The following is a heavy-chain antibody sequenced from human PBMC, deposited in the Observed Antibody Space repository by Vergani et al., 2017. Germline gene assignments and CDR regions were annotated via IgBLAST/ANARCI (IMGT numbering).Heavy chain of an antibody. CDR1: GGSISSYY. V-gene: IGHV4-59*12. CDR3: ARVVAARPISHWYFDL. D-gene: IGHD6-6*01. J-gene: IGHJ2*01. CDR2: INHSGST. Sequence: QVQLQESGPGLVKPSETLSLTCTVSGGSISSYYWSWIRQPPGKGLEWIGEINHSGSTNYNPSLKSRVTISVDTSKNQFSLKLSSVTAADTAVYYCARVVAARPISHWYFDLWGRGTLVTVSS.